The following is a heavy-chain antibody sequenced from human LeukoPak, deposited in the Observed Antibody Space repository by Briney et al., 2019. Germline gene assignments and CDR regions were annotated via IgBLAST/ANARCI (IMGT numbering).Heavy chain of an antibody. CDR2: IYYSGST. Sequence: SETLSLTCTVPGGSISSSDYYWGWIRQPPGKGLEWIGSIYYSGSTYYNPSLKSRVTISVDTSKNQFSLKLSSVTAADTAVYYCARDDKAAAATNWFDPWGQGTLVTVSS. V-gene: IGHV4-39*07. J-gene: IGHJ5*02. CDR1: GGSISSSDYY. D-gene: IGHD6-13*01. CDR3: ARDDKAAAATNWFDP.